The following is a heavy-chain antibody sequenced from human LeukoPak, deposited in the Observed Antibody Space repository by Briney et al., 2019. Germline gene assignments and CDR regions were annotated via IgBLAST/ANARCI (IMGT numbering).Heavy chain of an antibody. J-gene: IGHJ4*02. V-gene: IGHV3-15*01. CDR2: IKSKSDGGTT. Sequence: AGSLRLSCAASGFTFSNAWMTWVRQAPGKGLEWVGRIKSKSDGGTTDYAEPVKGRFTISRDDSKNTLYLQMTSLKTEDTAVYYCSTAPSKVDYWGQGTLVTVAS. CDR3: STAPSKVDY. CDR1: GFTFSNAW.